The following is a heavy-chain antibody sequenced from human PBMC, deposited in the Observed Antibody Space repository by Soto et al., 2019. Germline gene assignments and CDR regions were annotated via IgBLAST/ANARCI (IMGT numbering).Heavy chain of an antibody. CDR1: GGTFSSYA. J-gene: IGHJ6*02. CDR3: ARVRRHPYYYGMDV. V-gene: IGHV1-69*13. CDR2: IIPIFGTA. Sequence: SGKVSCEASGGTFSSYAISWVRQAPGQGLEWMGGIIPIFGTANYAQKFQGRVTITADESTSTAYMELSSLRSEDTAVYYCARVRRHPYYYGMDVWGQGTTVTVSS.